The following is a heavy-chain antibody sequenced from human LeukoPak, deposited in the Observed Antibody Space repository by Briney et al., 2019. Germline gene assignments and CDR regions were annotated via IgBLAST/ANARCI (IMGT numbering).Heavy chain of an antibody. CDR2: IYYSGST. Sequence: SETLSLTCTVSDGSISSYYWSWIRQPPGKGLEWIGHIYYSGSTNYNPSLKSRVTISVDTSKNQFSLKLNSVTAADTAVYYCARVPPRSSGWYFFDYWGQGTLVTVSS. CDR3: ARVPPRSSGWYFFDY. CDR1: DGSISSYY. D-gene: IGHD6-19*01. V-gene: IGHV4-59*01. J-gene: IGHJ4*02.